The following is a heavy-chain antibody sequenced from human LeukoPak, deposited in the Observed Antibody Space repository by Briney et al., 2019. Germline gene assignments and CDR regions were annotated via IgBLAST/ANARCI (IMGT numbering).Heavy chain of an antibody. J-gene: IGHJ4*02. CDR2: INPNSGGT. D-gene: IGHD3-22*01. CDR3: ARDEAYDSSGYYYY. Sequence: ASVKVSCKASGYTFTGYYMHWVRQAPGQGLEWMGWINPNSGGTNYAQKFQGRVTMTRDTSISTAYMEVSRLRSDDTAVYYCARDEAYDSSGYYYYWGQGTLVTVSS. V-gene: IGHV1-2*02. CDR1: GYTFTGYY.